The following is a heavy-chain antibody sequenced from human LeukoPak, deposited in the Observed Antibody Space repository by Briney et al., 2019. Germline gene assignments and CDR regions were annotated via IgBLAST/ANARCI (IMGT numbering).Heavy chain of an antibody. CDR1: GFSFSSYW. Sequence: TGGSLRLSCAASGFSFSSYWMHWVRQAPGKGLVWVSRIKGDGSYITYADSVKGRFTISRDNARNTLYLQMNSLRADDTAVYYCARVYVGTDTLDFDYWGQGTLVTVSS. CDR3: ARVYVGTDTLDFDY. J-gene: IGHJ4*02. D-gene: IGHD5-18*01. CDR2: IKGDGSYI. V-gene: IGHV3-74*01.